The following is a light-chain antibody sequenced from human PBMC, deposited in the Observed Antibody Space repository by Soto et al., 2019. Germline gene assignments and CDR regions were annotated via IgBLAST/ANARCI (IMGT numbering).Light chain of an antibody. CDR1: SSNIGNDY. CDR3: GVWDSSLTGKV. CDR2: ESN. Sequence: QSVLTQPPSVSAAPGQNVTISCSGSSSNIGNDYVAWYQQVPGTAPKLLIFESNKRPPGIPDRFSGSRSGTSATLGITGLHTGDEADYYCGVWDSSLTGKVFGGGTKLTVL. V-gene: IGLV1-51*02. J-gene: IGLJ3*02.